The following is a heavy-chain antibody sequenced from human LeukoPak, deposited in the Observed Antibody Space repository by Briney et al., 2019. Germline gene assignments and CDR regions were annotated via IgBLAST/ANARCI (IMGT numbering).Heavy chain of an antibody. CDR2: ISSDGTNR. CDR1: GFTFSRYA. J-gene: IGHJ6*02. Sequence: PGGSLRLSCAASGFTFSRYAMHWVRQAPGKGLEWVAVISSDGTNRYNADSVKGRFTISRDNAKNSLYLQMNSLRAEDTATYYCARNEGSQLRTGMSVWGQGTTVTVSS. CDR3: ARNEGSQLRTGMSV. V-gene: IGHV3-30-3*01. D-gene: IGHD1-14*01.